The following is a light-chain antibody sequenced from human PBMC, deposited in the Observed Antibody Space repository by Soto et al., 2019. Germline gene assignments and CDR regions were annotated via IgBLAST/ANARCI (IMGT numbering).Light chain of an antibody. V-gene: IGKV3-15*01. CDR1: QSISDT. Sequence: EIVRMPSGATLSVSEGGRATLSCRASQSISDTLAWYQQKPGQAPRLLIHGASTRATGFPARFSGSGSGTDFTLTISSLQSEDFAVYYCQQYNNWPWTFGQGTKVDIK. J-gene: IGKJ1*01. CDR2: GAS. CDR3: QQYNNWPWT.